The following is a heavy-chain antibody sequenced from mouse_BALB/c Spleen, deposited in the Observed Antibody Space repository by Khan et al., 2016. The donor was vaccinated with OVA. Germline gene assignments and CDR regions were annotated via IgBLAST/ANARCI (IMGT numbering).Heavy chain of an antibody. Sequence: EVELVESGGGLVKPGGSLKLSCAASGFTFSDYYMYWVRQTPGKRLEWVATISDGGSYTYYPDSVKGRFTISRDNAKNNLYLQMSSLKSEEKAVDYSARAGYGGLAYWGQGTLVTVSA. CDR3: ARAGYGGLAY. V-gene: IGHV5-4*02. CDR2: ISDGGSYT. CDR1: GFTFSDYY. D-gene: IGHD1-1*02. J-gene: IGHJ3*01.